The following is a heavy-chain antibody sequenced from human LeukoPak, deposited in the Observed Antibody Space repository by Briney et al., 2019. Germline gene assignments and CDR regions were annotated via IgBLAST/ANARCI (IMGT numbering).Heavy chain of an antibody. Sequence: ASVKVSRKASGYTFTSYAMNWVRRAPGQGLEWMGWINTNTGNATYAQGFTGRFVFSLDTSVSTAYLQISSLKAEDTAVYYCARNPRTRTYYYGSSGYYHWYFDLWGRGTLVTVSS. CDR1: GYTFTSYA. CDR2: INTNTGNA. D-gene: IGHD3-22*01. J-gene: IGHJ2*01. V-gene: IGHV7-4-1*02. CDR3: ARNPRTRTYYYGSSGYYHWYFDL.